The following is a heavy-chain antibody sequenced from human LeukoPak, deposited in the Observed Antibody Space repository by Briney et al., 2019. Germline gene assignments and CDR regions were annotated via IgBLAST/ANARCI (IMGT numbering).Heavy chain of an antibody. CDR1: GYTFTSYD. Sequence: ASVKVSCKASGYTFTSYDINWVRQSTGQGLEWMGWMNPNSGNTGYAQKFQGRVTITRNTSISTAYMELSSLRSEDTAVYYCARGLEQWLVLHYYYMDVWGKGTTVPVSS. V-gene: IGHV1-8*03. CDR3: ARGLEQWLVLHYYYMDV. CDR2: MNPNSGNT. D-gene: IGHD6-19*01. J-gene: IGHJ6*03.